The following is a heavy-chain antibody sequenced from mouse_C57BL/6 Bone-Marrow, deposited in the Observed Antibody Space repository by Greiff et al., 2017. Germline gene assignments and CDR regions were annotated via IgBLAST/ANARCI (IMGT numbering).Heavy chain of an antibody. J-gene: IGHJ2*01. CDR3: TNYYGSRYYFDY. D-gene: IGHD1-1*01. V-gene: IGHV14-4*01. CDR1: GFNIKDDY. Sequence: EVQLQQSGAELVRPGASVKLSCTASGFNIKDDYMHWVKQRPEQGLEWIGWIDPENGDTEYASEFQGKATITADTSSNTAYLQLSSLTSEDTAVYYCTNYYGSRYYFDYWGQGTTLTVSS. CDR2: IDPENGDT.